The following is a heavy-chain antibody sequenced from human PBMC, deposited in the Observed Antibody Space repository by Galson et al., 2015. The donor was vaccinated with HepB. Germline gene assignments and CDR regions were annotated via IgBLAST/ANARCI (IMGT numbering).Heavy chain of an antibody. D-gene: IGHD6-6*01. CDR1: GFTFRNHG. V-gene: IGHV3-33*07. CDR2: IYYDGGDK. CDR3: ARDIGARRLDH. Sequence: SLRLSCAVSGFTFRNHGMYWVRQAPGKGLEWVGVIYYDGGDKYYADSVKGRFTISRDNSKNMLFLEMNSLREDDTAVYYCARDIGARRLDHWGQGTLVSVSS. J-gene: IGHJ4*02.